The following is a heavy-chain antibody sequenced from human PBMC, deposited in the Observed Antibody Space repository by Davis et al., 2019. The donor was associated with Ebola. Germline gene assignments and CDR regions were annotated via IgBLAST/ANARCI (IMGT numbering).Heavy chain of an antibody. J-gene: IGHJ4*02. V-gene: IGHV3-7*01. D-gene: IGHD6-19*01. CDR1: GFTFSSYW. CDR3: ARDLGAVAGIFDY. CDR2: IKQDGSEK. Sequence: GGSLRLSCAASGFTFSSYWMSWVRQTPGKGLEWVANIKQDGSEKYYVDSVKGRFTISRDNAKNSLYLQMNSLRAEDTAVYYCARDLGAVAGIFDYWGQGTLVTVSS.